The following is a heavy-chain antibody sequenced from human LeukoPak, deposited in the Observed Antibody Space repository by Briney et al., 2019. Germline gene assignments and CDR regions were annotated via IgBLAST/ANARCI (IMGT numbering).Heavy chain of an antibody. Sequence: PSETLSLTCTVSGGSISSGGYYWSWIRQHPGKGLEWIGYIYYSGSTYYNPSLKSRVTISVDTAKNQFSRKLSSVPAADTAVNYCARSQAANSGGYLGSLDYGGKGTLVTVS. J-gene: IGHJ4*02. CDR2: IYYSGST. CDR1: GGSISSGGYY. D-gene: IGHD3-22*01. CDR3: ARSQAANSGGYLGSLDY. V-gene: IGHV4-31*03.